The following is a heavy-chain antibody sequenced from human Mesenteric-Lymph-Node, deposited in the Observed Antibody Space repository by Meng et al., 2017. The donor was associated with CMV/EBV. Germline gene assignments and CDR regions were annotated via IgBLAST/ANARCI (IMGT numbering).Heavy chain of an antibody. Sequence: CAVSAGSISSYHWWSWVRQPPGKGLEWIGEIYHSGSTNYNPSLKSRVTISVDKSKNQFSLNLSSLTAADTAVYYCTRERGGSYEADYWGQGTLVTVSS. CDR3: TRERGGSYEADY. J-gene: IGHJ4*02. CDR2: IYHSGST. V-gene: IGHV4-4*02. D-gene: IGHD1-26*01. CDR1: AGSISSYHW.